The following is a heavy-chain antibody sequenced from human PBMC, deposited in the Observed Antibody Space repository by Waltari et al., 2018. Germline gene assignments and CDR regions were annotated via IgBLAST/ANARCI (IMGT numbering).Heavy chain of an antibody. Sequence: EVQLLESGGDLVQPGGSLRLSCAASGSTFSNHAINWVRLAPGTGLEWVSAITVGEYTHSADSVKGRFTISRDTSKDTVYLQMNGLRAEDTAIYYCATPFYNWDDPLHSWGQGTLVTVSS. D-gene: IGHD1-20*01. J-gene: IGHJ4*02. CDR2: ITVGEYT. CDR1: GSTFSNHA. CDR3: ATPFYNWDDPLHS. V-gene: IGHV3-23*01.